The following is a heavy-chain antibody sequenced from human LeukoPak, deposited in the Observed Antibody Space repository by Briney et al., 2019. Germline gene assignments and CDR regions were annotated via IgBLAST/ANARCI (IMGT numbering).Heavy chain of an antibody. CDR1: GFTFSGSA. Sequence: GGSLRLSCAASGFTFSGSAMHWVRQASGKGLEWVGRIRSKANSSATAYAASVKGRFTISRDDSKNTAYLQMNSLKTEDTAVYYCTRQAPFSSSLVLYFDSWGQGTLVTVSS. V-gene: IGHV3-73*01. D-gene: IGHD6-6*01. CDR2: IRSKANSSAT. J-gene: IGHJ4*02. CDR3: TRQAPFSSSLVLYFDS.